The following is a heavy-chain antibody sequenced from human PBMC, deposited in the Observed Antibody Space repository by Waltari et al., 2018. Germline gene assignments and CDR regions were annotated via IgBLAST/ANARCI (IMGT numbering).Heavy chain of an antibody. CDR1: GYTFTGYS. V-gene: IGHV1-2*06. J-gene: IGHJ4*02. D-gene: IGHD3-22*01. Sequence: QVQLVQSGAEVKKPGASVKVSCKASGYTFTGYSMHSVRQAPGQGLECMGRINPNSGGTNYAQKFQGRVTMTRDTSISTAYMELSRLRSDDTAVYYCARHDYYDSSGYYAFDYWGQGTLVTVSS. CDR2: INPNSGGT. CDR3: ARHDYYDSSGYYAFDY.